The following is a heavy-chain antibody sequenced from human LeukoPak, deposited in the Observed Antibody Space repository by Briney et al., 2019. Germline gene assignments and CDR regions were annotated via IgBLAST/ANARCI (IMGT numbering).Heavy chain of an antibody. D-gene: IGHD3-10*01. J-gene: IGHJ4*02. CDR1: GYTFTGYY. V-gene: IGHV1-2*02. Sequence: ASVKVSCKASGYTFTGYYMHWVRQAPGQGLEWMGWINPNSGGTNYAQKFQGRVTMTRDTSISTAYMELSRLRSDDTAVYYCARGTMVRGVSLDYWGQGTLVTVYS. CDR2: INPNSGGT. CDR3: ARGTMVRGVSLDY.